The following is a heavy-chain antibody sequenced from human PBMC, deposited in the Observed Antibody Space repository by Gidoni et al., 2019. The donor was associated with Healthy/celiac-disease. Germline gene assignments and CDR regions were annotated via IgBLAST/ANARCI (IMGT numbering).Heavy chain of an antibody. CDR2: ISSSGSTI. D-gene: IGHD3-3*01. V-gene: IGHV3-48*03. CDR3: ARGGYYDCWSGYYPIGSLDI. CDR1: GFTFSSYE. Sequence: EVQLVESGGGLVQPGVSLRLSCAASGFTFSSYEMNWVRQAPGKGLEWVSYISSSGSTIYYADYVKGRFTISRDNAKNSLYRQMNSLRAEDKAVYYCARGGYYDCWSGYYPIGSLDIWGQGTMVTVSS. J-gene: IGHJ3*02.